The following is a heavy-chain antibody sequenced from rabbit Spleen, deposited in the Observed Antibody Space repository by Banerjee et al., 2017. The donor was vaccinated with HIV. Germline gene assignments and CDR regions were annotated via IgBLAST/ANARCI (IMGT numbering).Heavy chain of an antibody. CDR1: GFDLSSYYY. CDR3: ARDTGSSFSSYGMDL. J-gene: IGHJ6*01. Sequence: QSLEESGGDLVKPGASLTLTCKASGFDLSSYYYMCWVRQAPGKGLELIACIYASSGSAYYASWVKSRFTISKTSSTTVTLQMTSLTVADTATYFCARDTGSSFSSYGMDLWGQGTLVTVS. D-gene: IGHD8-1*01. CDR2: IYASSGSA. V-gene: IGHV1S40*01.